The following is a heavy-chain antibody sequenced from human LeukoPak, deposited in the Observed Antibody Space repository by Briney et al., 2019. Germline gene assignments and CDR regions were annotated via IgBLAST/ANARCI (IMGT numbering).Heavy chain of an antibody. CDR1: GFTFDDYS. J-gene: IGHJ4*02. V-gene: IGHV3-43D*03. D-gene: IGHD6-19*01. CDR3: ARDKESSGWYETKY. CDR2: ISWDGGST. Sequence: GGSLRLSCAASGFTFDDYSMHWVRQAPGKGLEWVSLISWDGGSTYYADSVKGRFTISRDNAKNSLYLQMNSLRAEDTAVYYCARDKESSGWYETKYWGQGTLVTVSS.